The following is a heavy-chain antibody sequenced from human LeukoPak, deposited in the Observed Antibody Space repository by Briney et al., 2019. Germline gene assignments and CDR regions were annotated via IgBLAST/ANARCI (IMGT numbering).Heavy chain of an antibody. CDR3: ARDSSYYYYYYMDV. V-gene: IGHV3-20*04. CDR2: INWNGGST. CDR1: GFTFDDYG. J-gene: IGHJ6*03. Sequence: GGSLRLSCAPSGFTFDDYGMSWVRQAPGKGLEWVSGINWNGGSTGYADSVKGRFTISRDNAKNSLYLQMNSLRAEDTALYYCARDSSYYYYYYMDVWGKGTTVTVS.